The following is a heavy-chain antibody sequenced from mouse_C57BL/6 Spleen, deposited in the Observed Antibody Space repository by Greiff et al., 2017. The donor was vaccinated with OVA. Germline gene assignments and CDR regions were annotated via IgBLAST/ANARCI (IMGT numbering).Heavy chain of an antibody. J-gene: IGHJ3*01. CDR1: GYTFTDYE. CDR3: TRTLITTAVGGFAY. V-gene: IGHV1-15*01. CDR2: IDPETGGT. Sequence: QVQLKESGAELVRPGASVTLSCKASGYTFTDYEMHWVKQTPVHGLEWIGAIDPETGGTAYNQKFKGKAILTADKSSSTAYMELRSLTSEDSAVYYCTRTLITTAVGGFAYWGQGTLVTVSA. D-gene: IGHD1-1*01.